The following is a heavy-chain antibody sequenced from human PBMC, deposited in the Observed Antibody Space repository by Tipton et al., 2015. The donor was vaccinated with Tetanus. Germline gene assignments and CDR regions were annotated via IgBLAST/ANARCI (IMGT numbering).Heavy chain of an antibody. CDR3: ARTWGVWVTSIDAFDI. D-gene: IGHD3-16*01. Sequence: GLVKPSETLSLSCTVSGGSSHSYFWSWIRQSAGRGLEWIGRIYSGGSTNYNPSLKSRVTMSMDTSKNQLSLKLSSVTAADTAVYYCARTWGVWVTSIDAFDIWGQGTKVAVSS. V-gene: IGHV4-4*07. CDR2: IYSGGST. J-gene: IGHJ3*02. CDR1: GGSSHSYF.